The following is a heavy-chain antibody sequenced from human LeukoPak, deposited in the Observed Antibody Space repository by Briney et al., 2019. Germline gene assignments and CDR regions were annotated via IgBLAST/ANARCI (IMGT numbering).Heavy chain of an antibody. CDR3: ARDKSYGIDY. D-gene: IGHD3-16*01. J-gene: IGHJ4*02. CDR1: GFTFSIYW. Sequence: PGGSLRLSCAASGFTFSIYWMHWVRQAPGKGLVWVSRINSDGSSITYADSVKGRFTISRDNAKNTVYLQMNSLRAEDTAVYYCARDKSYGIDYWGQGTLVTVSS. CDR2: INSDGSSI. V-gene: IGHV3-74*01.